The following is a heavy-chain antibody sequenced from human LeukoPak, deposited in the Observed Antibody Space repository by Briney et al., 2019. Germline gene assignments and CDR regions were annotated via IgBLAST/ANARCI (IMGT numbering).Heavy chain of an antibody. J-gene: IGHJ4*02. CDR1: GFTFSSYS. CDR3: ARVVGRTRVYSYGQFDY. CDR2: ISSSSSYI. V-gene: IGHV3-21*01. Sequence: EGSLRLSCAASGFTFSSYSMNWVRQAPGKGLEWVSSISSSSSYIYYADSVKGRFTISRDNAKNSLYLQMNSLRAEDTAVYYCARVVGRTRVYSYGQFDYWGQGTLVTVSS. D-gene: IGHD5-18*01.